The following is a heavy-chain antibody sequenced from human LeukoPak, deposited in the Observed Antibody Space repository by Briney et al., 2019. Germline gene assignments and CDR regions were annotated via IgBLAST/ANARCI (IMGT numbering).Heavy chain of an antibody. D-gene: IGHD2-15*01. Sequence: GGSLRLSCAASGFTFSSYWMSWVRQAPGKGLEWVANIKQDGSEKYYVDSVKGRFTISRDNAKNSLYLQMNSLRAEDTAVYYCARGDYCSGGSCLLDYWGQGTLVTVSS. V-gene: IGHV3-7*01. J-gene: IGHJ4*02. CDR3: ARGDYCSGGSCLLDY. CDR1: GFTFSSYW. CDR2: IKQDGSEK.